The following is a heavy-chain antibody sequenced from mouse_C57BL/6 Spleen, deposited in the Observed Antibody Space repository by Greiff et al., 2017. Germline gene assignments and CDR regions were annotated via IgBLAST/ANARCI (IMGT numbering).Heavy chain of an antibody. Sequence: QVQLQQSGAELVRPGASVTLSCKASGYTFTDYEMHWVKQTPVHGLEWIGAIDPETGGTAYNQKFKGKAILTADKSSSTAYMELRSLTSEDSAVYYCTDGEENYAMDYWGQGTSVTVSS. CDR1: GYTFTDYE. CDR2: IDPETGGT. J-gene: IGHJ4*01. CDR3: TDGEENYAMDY. V-gene: IGHV1-15*01.